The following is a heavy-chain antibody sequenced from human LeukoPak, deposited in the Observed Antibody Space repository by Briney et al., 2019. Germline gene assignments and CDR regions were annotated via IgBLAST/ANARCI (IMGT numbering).Heavy chain of an antibody. CDR1: GFTFSSYG. J-gene: IGHJ6*04. CDR3: AELGITMIGGV. Sequence: GGSLRLSCAASGFTFSSYGMSWVRQAPGKGLEWVSSLSGSGGSTYYADSVKGRFTISRDNSKNTLYLQMNSLRADDTAVYYCAELGITMIGGVWGKGTTVTISS. CDR2: LSGSGGST. D-gene: IGHD3-10*02. V-gene: IGHV3-23*01.